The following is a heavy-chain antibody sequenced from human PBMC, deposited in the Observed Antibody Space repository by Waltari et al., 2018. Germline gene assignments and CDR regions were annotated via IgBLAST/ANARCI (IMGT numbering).Heavy chain of an antibody. CDR1: GFTVSSNY. J-gene: IGHJ4*02. D-gene: IGHD3-22*01. CDR3: ARDHRRYYDSSGYYSYFDY. Sequence: EVQLVESGGGLIQPGGSLRLSCAASGFTVSSNYMSWVRQAPGQGLEWVSVIYSGGSTYYADSVKGRFTISRDNSKNTLYLQMNSLRAEDTAVYYCARDHRRYYDSSGYYSYFDYWGQGTLVTVSS. CDR2: IYSGGST. V-gene: IGHV3-53*01.